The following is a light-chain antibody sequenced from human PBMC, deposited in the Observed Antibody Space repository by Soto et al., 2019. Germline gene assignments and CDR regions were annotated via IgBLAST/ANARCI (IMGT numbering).Light chain of an antibody. CDR3: SSYAGNNYYV. CDR2: DVS. J-gene: IGLJ1*01. V-gene: IGLV2-8*01. Sequence: QSVLTQPPSASGSPGQSVTISCTGTSSDVGGYNSVSRYQQHPGKAPKLIIYDVSKRPSGVPDRFSGSKSGSTASLTVSGFQAEDEGDYYCSSYAGNNYYVFGTGTKVTVL. CDR1: SSDVGGYNS.